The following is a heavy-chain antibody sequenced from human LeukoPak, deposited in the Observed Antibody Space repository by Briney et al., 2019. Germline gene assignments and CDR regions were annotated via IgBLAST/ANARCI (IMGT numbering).Heavy chain of an antibody. CDR2: IKEDGSEK. J-gene: IGHJ4*02. V-gene: IGHV3-7*01. CDR1: GFTFSKYW. D-gene: IGHD4-17*01. CDR3: AREPMHDYGDPLDY. Sequence: GGSLRLSCAASGFTFSKYWMRWVRQAPGKGLEWVANIKEDGSEKYYVDSVKGRFTISRDNAKNSLYLQMNSLRAEDTAVYYCAREPMHDYGDPLDYWGQGTLVTVSS.